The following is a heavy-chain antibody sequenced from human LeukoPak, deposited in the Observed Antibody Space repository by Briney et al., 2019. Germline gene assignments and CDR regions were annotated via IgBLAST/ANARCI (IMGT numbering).Heavy chain of an antibody. D-gene: IGHD2-21*02. CDR2: INHSGST. CDR1: GGSFSGHY. Sequence: SETLSLTCAVYGGSFSGHYWSWIRQPPGKGLEWIGEINHSGSTNYNPSLKSRVTISVDTSKNQFSLKLSSVTAADTAVYYCAREAPRLYCGGDCYFWWFDPWGQGTLVTVSS. V-gene: IGHV4-34*01. J-gene: IGHJ5*02. CDR3: AREAPRLYCGGDCYFWWFDP.